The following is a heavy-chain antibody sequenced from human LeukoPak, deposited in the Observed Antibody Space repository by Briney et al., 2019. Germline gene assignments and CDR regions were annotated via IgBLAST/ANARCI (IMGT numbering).Heavy chain of an antibody. CDR3: AKVGRGHFDY. Sequence: LTGGSLRLSCAASGFTFSSYWMTWVRQAPGKGLEWVANIKQDGSEKYYVDSVKGRFTISRDNSKNTLYLQMNSLRAEDTAVYYCAKVGRGHFDYWGQGTLVTVSS. CDR2: IKQDGSEK. J-gene: IGHJ4*02. D-gene: IGHD6-25*01. V-gene: IGHV3-7*03. CDR1: GFTFSSYW.